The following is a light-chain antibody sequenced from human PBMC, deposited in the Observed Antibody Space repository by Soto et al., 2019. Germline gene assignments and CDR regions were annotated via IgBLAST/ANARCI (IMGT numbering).Light chain of an antibody. CDR3: HQITTTPLT. CDR2: AAS. CDR1: QSVTSNY. V-gene: IGKV3-20*01. Sequence: EIVLTQSPGTLSLSPGERATLSCRASQSVTSNYLAWYQQKPGQAPRLVIYAASSSATDIPHRFSGSGSVTNVTLTIIRQQPEDNIVYYCHQITTTPLTFGHGTKVDIK. J-gene: IGKJ1*01.